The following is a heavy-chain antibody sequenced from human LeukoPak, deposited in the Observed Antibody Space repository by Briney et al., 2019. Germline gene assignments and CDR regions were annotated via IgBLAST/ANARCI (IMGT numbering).Heavy chain of an antibody. V-gene: IGHV3-23*01. CDR1: GFTFSSYA. D-gene: IGHD2-15*01. CDR3: ARPQRPYCSGGSCHDDAFDI. Sequence: QPGGSLRLSCAASGFTFSSYAMSWVRQAPGKGLEWVSAISGSGGSTYYADSVKGRFTISRDNSKNTLYLQMNSLRAEDTAVYYCARPQRPYCSGGSCHDDAFDIWGQGTMVAVSS. J-gene: IGHJ3*02. CDR2: ISGSGGST.